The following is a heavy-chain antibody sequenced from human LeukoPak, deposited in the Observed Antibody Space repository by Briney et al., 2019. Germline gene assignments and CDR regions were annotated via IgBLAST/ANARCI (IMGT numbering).Heavy chain of an antibody. V-gene: IGHV1-69*05. CDR3: ARPRGIVAGDAFDI. CDR1: GGTFSSYA. J-gene: IGHJ3*02. CDR2: IIPIFGTA. Sequence: SVKVSCKAPGGTFSSYAISWVRQAPGQGLEWMGRIIPIFGTANYAQKFQGRVTITTDESTSTAYMELSSLRSEDTAVYYCARPRGIVAGDAFDIWGQGIMVTVSS. D-gene: IGHD6-25*01.